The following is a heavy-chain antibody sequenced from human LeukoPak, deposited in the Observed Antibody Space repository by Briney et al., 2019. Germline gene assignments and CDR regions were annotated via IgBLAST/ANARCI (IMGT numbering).Heavy chain of an antibody. CDR2: INPNSGGT. CDR1: GYTFTGYY. Sequence: ASVKVSCKASGYTFTGYYIHWARQAPGQGLEWMGWINPNSGGTNYAQKFQGRVTMTRDTSITTAYMELSSLRSDDTAVYYCARECEGQDSNWFDPWGLGTLVTVSA. J-gene: IGHJ5*02. CDR3: ARECEGQDSNWFDP. V-gene: IGHV1-2*02.